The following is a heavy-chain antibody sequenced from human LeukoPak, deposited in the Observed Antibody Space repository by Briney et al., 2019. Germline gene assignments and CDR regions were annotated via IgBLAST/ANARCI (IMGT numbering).Heavy chain of an antibody. Sequence: GGSLRLSCTASGFTFSSNAVTWVRQPPGKGLAGKGLEWVSTISGSGGSTYYADSVKGRFTLSRDDSRNTVYLQLNNLRVEDTAIYYCAKANWVSNADAVWWGQGAQVTVSS. CDR2: ISGSGGST. CDR1: GFTFSSNA. V-gene: IGHV3-23*01. J-gene: IGHJ4*02. CDR3: AKANWVSNADAVW. D-gene: IGHD1-1*01.